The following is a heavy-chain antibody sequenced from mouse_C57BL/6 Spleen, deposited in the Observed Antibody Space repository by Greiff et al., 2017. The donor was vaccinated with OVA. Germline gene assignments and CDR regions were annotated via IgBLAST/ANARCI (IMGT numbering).Heavy chain of an antibody. Sequence: EVQRVESGGGLVQPKGSLKLSCAASGFTFNTYSMHWVRQAPGKGLEWVARIRSKSSNYATYYADSLKDRFTISRDDSESTRYMQMSNLKTEDTAVYYCVRASITEVPNAMDYWGQGTSVTVSS. D-gene: IGHD1-1*01. V-gene: IGHV10-3*01. CDR3: VRASITEVPNAMDY. J-gene: IGHJ4*01. CDR2: IRSKSSNYAT. CDR1: GFTFNTYS.